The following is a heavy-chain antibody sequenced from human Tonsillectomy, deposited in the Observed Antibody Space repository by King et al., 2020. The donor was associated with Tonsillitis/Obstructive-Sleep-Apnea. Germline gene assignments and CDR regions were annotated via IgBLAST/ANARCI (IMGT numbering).Heavy chain of an antibody. V-gene: IGHV4-59*01. D-gene: IGHD3-10*01. CDR2: IYYSGST. CDR3: ARSVRGGRWYFDL. Sequence: QLQESGPGLVKPSETLSLTCTVSGGSISSYYWSWIRPSPGKGLEWIGYIYYSGSTNYNPSLKSRVTISVDTSKNQFSLKLSSVTAADTAVYYCARSVRGGRWYFDLWGRGTLVTVSS. CDR1: GGSISSYY. J-gene: IGHJ2*01.